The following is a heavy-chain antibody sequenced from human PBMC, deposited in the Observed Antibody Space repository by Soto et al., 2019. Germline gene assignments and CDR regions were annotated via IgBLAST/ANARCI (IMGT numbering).Heavy chain of an antibody. D-gene: IGHD1-1*01. Sequence: PSETLSLTCTVSGGSISSYYWSWIRQPPGKGPEWIGYIYYSGSTNYNPSLKSRVTISVDTSKNQFSLKLSSVTAADTAVYYCARVALGTTVYFGAFDIWGQGTMVTVSS. CDR1: GGSISSYY. CDR3: ARVALGTTVYFGAFDI. CDR2: IYYSGST. V-gene: IGHV4-59*01. J-gene: IGHJ3*02.